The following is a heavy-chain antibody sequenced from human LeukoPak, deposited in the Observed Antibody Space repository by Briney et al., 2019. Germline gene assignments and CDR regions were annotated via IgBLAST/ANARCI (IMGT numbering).Heavy chain of an antibody. CDR3: AKGGRYCVSTTCYCSH. V-gene: IGHV3-23*01. CDR1: GFSFSSYA. J-gene: IGHJ4*02. Sequence: HPGGSLRFACAASGFSFSSYAMSWVRQAPGKGLEWVSVISGSGDSTDYADSVKGRFTISRDNSKNTLYVQINSLRAEDTAVYYCAKGGRYCVSTTCYCSHWGQGTLVTVSS. D-gene: IGHD2-2*01. CDR2: ISGSGDST.